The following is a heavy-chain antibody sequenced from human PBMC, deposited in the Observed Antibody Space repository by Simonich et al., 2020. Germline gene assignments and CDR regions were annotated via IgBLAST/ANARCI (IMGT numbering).Heavy chain of an antibody. CDR3: ARDREVYGSGSYYNY. Sequence: EVQLVESGGGLVQPGGSLRLSCAASGFTFSSYWMSWVRQAPGKGLGWGAKRKQSRSEKYYVDSEKGRFTISRENAKNSLYLQMNSLGAEDTAVYYCARDREVYGSGSYYNYWGQGTLVTVSS. CDR2: RKQSRSEK. D-gene: IGHD3-10*01. V-gene: IGHV3-7*01. J-gene: IGHJ4*02. CDR1: GFTFSSYW.